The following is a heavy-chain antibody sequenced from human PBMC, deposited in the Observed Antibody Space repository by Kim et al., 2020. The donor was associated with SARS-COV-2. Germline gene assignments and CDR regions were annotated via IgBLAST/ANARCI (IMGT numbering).Heavy chain of an antibody. D-gene: IGHD3-22*01. Sequence: SVKVSCKASGGTFSSYAISWVRQAPGQGLEWMGGIIPIFGTANYAQKFQGRVTITTDESTSTAYMELSSLRSEDTAVYYCAREAPGTPDSSGYYSYYYGMDVWGQGTTVTVSS. CDR1: GGTFSSYA. J-gene: IGHJ6*02. CDR3: AREAPGTPDSSGYYSYYYGMDV. V-gene: IGHV1-69*05. CDR2: IIPIFGTA.